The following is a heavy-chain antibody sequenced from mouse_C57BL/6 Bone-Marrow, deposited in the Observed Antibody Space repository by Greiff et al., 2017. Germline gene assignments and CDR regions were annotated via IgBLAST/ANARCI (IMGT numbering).Heavy chain of an antibody. Sequence: VQLQQSGAEFVRPGASVKLSCTASGFNIKDDYMHWVKQRPEQGLEWIGWIDPENGDTEYASKFQGKATITADTSSNTAYLQLSSLTSEDTAVYYWTTGDWFAYWGQGTLVTVSA. J-gene: IGHJ3*01. V-gene: IGHV14-4*01. CDR1: GFNIKDDY. CDR3: TTGDWFAY. CDR2: IDPENGDT.